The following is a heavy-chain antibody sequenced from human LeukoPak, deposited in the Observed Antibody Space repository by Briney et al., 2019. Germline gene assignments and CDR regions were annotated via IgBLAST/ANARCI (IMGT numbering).Heavy chain of an antibody. CDR1: GGSMSTYY. V-gene: IGHV4-59*01. J-gene: IGHJ5*02. CDR2: IYYSGST. D-gene: IGHD3-10*01. Sequence: SETLSLTCTVSGGSMSTYYWSWIRQPPGKGLEWIGYIYYSGSTNYNPSLKSRVTISVDTSKNQFSLKLSSVTAADTAVYYCARGTPYGSGSAWGQGTLVTVSS. CDR3: ARGTPYGSGSA.